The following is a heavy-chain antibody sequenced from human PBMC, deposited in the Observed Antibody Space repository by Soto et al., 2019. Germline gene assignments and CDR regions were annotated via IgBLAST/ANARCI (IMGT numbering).Heavy chain of an antibody. CDR2: VYWDDDN. CDR3: AHRLGRSGISWGSGAFDF. J-gene: IGHJ3*01. V-gene: IGHV2-5*02. Sequence: QITLSESGPTLVKPTQTLTLTCTFSGFSLTTYGVGIGWIRQSPGKALEWLGFVYWDDDNRYSPSLKHRVTIAKDASKSVVVRSMSNMDPTDTATYYCAHRLGRSGISWGSGAFDFWGQGTLVTVSS. D-gene: IGHD2-15*01. CDR1: GFSLTTYGVG.